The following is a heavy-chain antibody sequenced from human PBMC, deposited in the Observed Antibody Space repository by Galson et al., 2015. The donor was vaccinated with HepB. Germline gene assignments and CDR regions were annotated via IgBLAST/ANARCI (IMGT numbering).Heavy chain of an antibody. V-gene: IGHV3-30*02. D-gene: IGHD3-22*01. J-gene: IGHJ4*02. CDR2: IRYDGSNK. CDR1: GFTFSSYG. CDR3: AKCRYYYDSSGYPYYFDY. Sequence: SLRLSCAASGFTFSSYGMHWVRQAPGKGLEWVAFIRYDGSNKYYADSVKGRFTISRDNSKNTLYLQMNSLRAEDTAVYYCAKCRYYYDSSGYPYYFDYWGQGTLVTVSS.